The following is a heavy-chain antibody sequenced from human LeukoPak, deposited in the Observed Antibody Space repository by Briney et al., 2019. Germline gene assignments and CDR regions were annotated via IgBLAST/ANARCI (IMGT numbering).Heavy chain of an antibody. J-gene: IGHJ6*02. CDR3: AKGLLWFGELLSHDGMDV. V-gene: IGHV3-23*01. Sequence: PGGSLRLSCAASGFTFSSYAMSWVRQAPGKGLEWVSGISGSGGSTYYADSVKGRFTISRDNSKNTLYLQMNSLRAEDTAVYYCAKGLLWFGELLSHDGMDVWGQGTTVTVSS. CDR2: ISGSGGST. D-gene: IGHD3-10*01. CDR1: GFTFSSYA.